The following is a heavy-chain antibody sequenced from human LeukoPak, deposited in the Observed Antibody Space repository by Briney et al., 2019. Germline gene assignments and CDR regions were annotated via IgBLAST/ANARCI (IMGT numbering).Heavy chain of an antibody. J-gene: IGHJ6*02. V-gene: IGHV4-30-2*01. CDR1: GGSISSGGYS. CDR2: IYHSGST. CDR3: ARSYSGYDQHEDYYYYYGMDV. Sequence: SETLSLTCAVSGGSISSGGYSWSWIRQPPGKGLEWIGYIYHSGSTYYNPSLKSRVTISVDRSKNQFSLKLSSVTAADTAVYYCARSYSGYDQHEDYYYYYGMDVWGQGTTVTVSS. D-gene: IGHD5-12*01.